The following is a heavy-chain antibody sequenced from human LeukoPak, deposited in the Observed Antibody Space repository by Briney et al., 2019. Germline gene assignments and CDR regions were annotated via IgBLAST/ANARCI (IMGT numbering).Heavy chain of an antibody. J-gene: IGHJ4*02. CDR1: EFTFSNAW. CDR2: IKSKTDRGTT. V-gene: IGHV3-15*01. Sequence: NTGGSLRLSCAASEFTFSNAWMNWVRQGPGKGLEWVGRIKSKTDRGTTDYAAPVEGRFTISRDDSKNTVYLQMNSLKTEDTAVYYCTSQYFDYWGQGTLVAVSS. CDR3: TSQYFDY.